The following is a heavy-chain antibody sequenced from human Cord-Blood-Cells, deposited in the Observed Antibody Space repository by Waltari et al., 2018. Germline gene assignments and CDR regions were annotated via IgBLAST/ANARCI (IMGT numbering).Heavy chain of an antibody. Sequence: QVQLVQSGAEVKKPGSSVKVSCKASGGTFSSYAISWVRQAPGQGLEWMGGIIPIFGTANDAQKFQGRVTITADESTSTAYMELSSLRSEDTAVYYCASPGVVIIRDYYYYMDVWGKGTTVTVSS. V-gene: IGHV1-69*01. J-gene: IGHJ6*03. CDR2: IIPIFGTA. D-gene: IGHD3-3*01. CDR1: GGTFSSYA. CDR3: ASPGVVIIRDYYYYMDV.